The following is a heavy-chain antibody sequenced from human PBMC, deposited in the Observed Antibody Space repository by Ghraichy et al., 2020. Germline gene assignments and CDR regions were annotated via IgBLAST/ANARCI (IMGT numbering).Heavy chain of an antibody. D-gene: IGHD4-17*01. CDR1: GGSISSYY. CDR3: ARDLDYGDYRIFDY. J-gene: IGHJ4*02. CDR2: IYTSGST. Sequence: ESLNISFTVSGGSISSYYWSWIRQPAGKGLEWIGRIYTSGSTNYNPSLKSRVTMSVDTSKNQFSLKLSSVTAADTAVYYCARDLDYGDYRIFDYWGQGTLVTVSS. V-gene: IGHV4-4*07.